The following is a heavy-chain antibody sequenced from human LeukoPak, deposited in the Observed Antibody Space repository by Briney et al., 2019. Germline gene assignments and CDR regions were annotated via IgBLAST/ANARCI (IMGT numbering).Heavy chain of an antibody. CDR1: GYTFTGYY. CDR2: INPNSGGT. D-gene: IGHD3-22*01. CDR3: ARAPHSSGYLNWFDP. V-gene: IGHV1-2*02. Sequence: ASVKVSCKASGYTFTGYYMHWVRQAPGQGLEWMGWINPNSGGTNYAQKFQGRVTMTRDTSISTAYMELSRLRSDDTAVYYCARAPHSSGYLNWFDPWGQGTLVTVSS. J-gene: IGHJ5*02.